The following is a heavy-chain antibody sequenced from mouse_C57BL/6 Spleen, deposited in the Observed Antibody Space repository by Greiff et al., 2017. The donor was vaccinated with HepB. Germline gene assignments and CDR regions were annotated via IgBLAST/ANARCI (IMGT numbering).Heavy chain of an antibody. CDR2: IYPGSGST. V-gene: IGHV1-55*01. Sequence: VQLQESGAELVKPGASVKMSCKASGYTFTSYWITWVKQRPGQGLEGIGDIYPGSGSTNYNEQFKSKATLTVATSSSTAYMQLSSLTAEDSAVYYGARGGGSSPLAYWGQRTLVTVSA. D-gene: IGHD1-1*01. J-gene: IGHJ3*01. CDR1: GYTFTSYW. CDR3: ARGGGSSPLAY.